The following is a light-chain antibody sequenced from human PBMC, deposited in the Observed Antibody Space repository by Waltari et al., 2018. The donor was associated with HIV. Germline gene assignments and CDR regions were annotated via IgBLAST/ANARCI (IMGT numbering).Light chain of an antibody. V-gene: IGLV3-25*03. J-gene: IGLJ3*02. CDR3: QSSDISGNYWV. CDR2: KDS. CDR1: ALPKQY. Sequence: SSGLTQPPSVSVSPGQTATITCSGDALPKQYAYWYQQKPGQAPVMVIYKDSERPSGIPERFSGSSSATTVTLTISGVQAEDEADYYCQSSDISGNYWVFGRGTKLTVL.